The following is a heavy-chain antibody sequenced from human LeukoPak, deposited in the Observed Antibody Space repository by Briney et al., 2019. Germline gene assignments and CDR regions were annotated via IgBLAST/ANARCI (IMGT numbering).Heavy chain of an antibody. J-gene: IGHJ6*03. CDR2: ISTSGST. Sequence: PSETLSLTCTVSGGSSTHYYYSWVRQPAGKGLEWIGRISTSGSTNYNPSLRSRVTISVDKSKNLFSLKLSSVTAADTAVYYCARGSSRDYCYMDVWGKGTTVTVSS. V-gene: IGHV4-4*07. CDR1: GGSSTHYY. CDR3: ARGSSRDYCYMDV.